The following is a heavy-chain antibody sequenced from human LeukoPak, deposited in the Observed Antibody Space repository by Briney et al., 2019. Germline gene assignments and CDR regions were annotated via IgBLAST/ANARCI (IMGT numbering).Heavy chain of an antibody. J-gene: IGHJ4*02. CDR2: LSGSGGST. Sequence: GGSLRLSCAASGFTFSSYAMTWVRQAPGKGLEWVSALSGSGGSTCYADSVKGRFTISRDNSQNTLYLQMNSLRAEDTAVYYCAKDWAGSDKRYYFDYWGQGTLVIVSS. D-gene: IGHD5-24*01. V-gene: IGHV3-23*01. CDR3: AKDWAGSDKRYYFDY. CDR1: GFTFSSYA.